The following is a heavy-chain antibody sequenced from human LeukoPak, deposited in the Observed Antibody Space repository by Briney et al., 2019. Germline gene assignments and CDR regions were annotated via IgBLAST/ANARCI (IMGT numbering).Heavy chain of an antibody. J-gene: IGHJ4*02. V-gene: IGHV3-30*04. CDR1: GFTFGDYA. CDR3: AKDHDIAAAGYFFDY. D-gene: IGHD6-13*01. CDR2: ISYDGGNK. Sequence: GGSLRLSCTTSGFTFGDYAMNWVRQAPGKGLEWEAVISYDGGNKYHADSVKARFTISRDNSRNTLYLQMDSLRAEDTAVYYCAKDHDIAAAGYFFDYWGQGTLVTVSS.